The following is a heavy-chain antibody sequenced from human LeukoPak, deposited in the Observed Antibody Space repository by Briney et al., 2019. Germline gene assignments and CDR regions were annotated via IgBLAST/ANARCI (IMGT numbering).Heavy chain of an antibody. Sequence: ASVKVSCKASGYTFTSCGITWVRQAPGQGLEWMGWISAYNGNTDYAQKFQGRVTMTTHTSTTTAYMEVTSLISDDTAVYYCARTYSSYSSNPEFDYWGQGTLVTVSS. V-gene: IGHV1-18*01. CDR1: GYTFTSCG. CDR3: ARTYSSYSSNPEFDY. J-gene: IGHJ4*02. D-gene: IGHD6-13*01. CDR2: ISAYNGNT.